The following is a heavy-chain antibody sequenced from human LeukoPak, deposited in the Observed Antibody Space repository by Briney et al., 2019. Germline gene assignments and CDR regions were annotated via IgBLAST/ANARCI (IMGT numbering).Heavy chain of an antibody. D-gene: IGHD3-16*01. CDR1: DFIVSDSH. CDR3: ARGGEILDY. V-gene: IGHV3-53*01. Sequence: PGGSLRLSCAATDFIVSDSHMSWVRQAPGRGLEWVSVIFGADTTLYADSVKGRFTISRDNLQNTVNLQMNSLRDDDTAVYYCARGGEILDYWGQGTQVTVSS. CDR2: IFGADTT. J-gene: IGHJ4*02.